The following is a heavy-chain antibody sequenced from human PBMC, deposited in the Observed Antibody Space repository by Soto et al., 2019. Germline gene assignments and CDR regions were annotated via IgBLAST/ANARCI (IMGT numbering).Heavy chain of an antibody. CDR3: AAAEIDGSSVTFAFDP. J-gene: IGHJ5*02. Sequence: GASVKVSCKASGFTFTSSAVQWVRQARGQRLEWIGWIVVGSGNTNYAQKFQERVTITRDMSTSTAYMELSSLRSEDTAVYYCAAAEIDGSSVTFAFDPWGQGTLVTVAS. D-gene: IGHD1-26*01. V-gene: IGHV1-58*01. CDR2: IVVGSGNT. CDR1: GFTFTSSA.